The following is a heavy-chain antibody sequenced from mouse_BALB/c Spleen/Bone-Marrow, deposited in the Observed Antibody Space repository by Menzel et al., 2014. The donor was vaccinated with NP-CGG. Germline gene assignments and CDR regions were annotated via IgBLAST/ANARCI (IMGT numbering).Heavy chain of an antibody. CDR2: IDPENGNT. CDR1: GFNFKDYY. V-gene: IGHV14-1*02. Sequence: LVESGAELVRPGALVKLSCKASGFNFKDYYMHWVKQRPEQGLEWIGWIDPENGNTIYDPKFQGKASITADTSSNTAYLHLSLLTSEDTAVYYCARHYYCTSYVGYFDYWGQGTTLTGSS. J-gene: IGHJ2*01. CDR3: ARHYYCTSYVGYFDY. D-gene: IGHD1-1*01.